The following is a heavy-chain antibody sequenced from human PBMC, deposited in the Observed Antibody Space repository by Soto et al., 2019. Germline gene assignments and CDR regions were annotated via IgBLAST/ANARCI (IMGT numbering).Heavy chain of an antibody. D-gene: IGHD6-19*01. V-gene: IGHV4-34*01. J-gene: IGHJ4*02. CDR3: ARGGGGWYPDY. Sequence: QVQLRQWGAGLLKPSETLSLTCAVYGGSFSGYYWSWIRQPPGKGLEWIGEINHSGSTNYNPSLKSRVTISVDTSKNQFSVNLSSVTAADTAVYYCARGGGGWYPDYWGQGTLVTVSS. CDR2: INHSGST. CDR1: GGSFSGYY.